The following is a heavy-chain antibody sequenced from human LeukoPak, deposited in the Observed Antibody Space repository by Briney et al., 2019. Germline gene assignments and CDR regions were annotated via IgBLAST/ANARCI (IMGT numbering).Heavy chain of an antibody. D-gene: IGHD6-19*01. CDR1: GYTFTGYY. CDR3: ARGGKQWRGGNYFDS. Sequence: GASVKVSCKASGYTFTGYYMHWVRQAPGQSLEWMGWITTGRGETRYSQEFQRRITFTRDTSASTVYMDLSDLRSADTAVYYCARGGKQWRGGNYFDSWGQGTLVAVSS. CDR2: ITTGRGET. J-gene: IGHJ4*02. V-gene: IGHV1-3*03.